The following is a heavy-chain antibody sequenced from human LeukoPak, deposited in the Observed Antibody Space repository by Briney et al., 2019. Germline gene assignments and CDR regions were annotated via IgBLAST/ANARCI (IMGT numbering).Heavy chain of an antibody. CDR2: IYYSGST. CDR3: ARVEMATIGPEYFQH. Sequence: SETLSLTCTVSGGSISSSSYYWGWIRQPPGKGLEWIGSIYYSGSTYYNPSLKSRVTISVDTSKNQFSLKLSSVTAADTAVYYCARVEMATIGPEYFQHWGQGTLVTVSS. V-gene: IGHV4-39*07. CDR1: GGSISSSSYY. D-gene: IGHD5-24*01. J-gene: IGHJ1*01.